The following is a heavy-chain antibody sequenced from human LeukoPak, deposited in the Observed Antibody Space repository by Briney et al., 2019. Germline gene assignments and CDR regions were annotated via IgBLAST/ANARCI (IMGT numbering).Heavy chain of an antibody. CDR3: ARGSYYDFWSGLNGGHWFDP. D-gene: IGHD3-3*01. V-gene: IGHV4-34*01. CDR1: GGSFSSGQY. J-gene: IGHJ5*02. Sequence: PSETVSLTCAVFGGSFSSGQYWSWIRQPPGKGLEWIGEINHSGSSNYNPALKSRVTISVDTSKNQFSLKLSSVTAADTAVYYCARGSYYDFWSGLNGGHWFDPWGQGTLVTVSS. CDR2: INHSGSS.